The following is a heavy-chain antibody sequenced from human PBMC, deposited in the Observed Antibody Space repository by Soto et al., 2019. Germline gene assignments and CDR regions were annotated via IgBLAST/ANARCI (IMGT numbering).Heavy chain of an antibody. CDR2: ISGSGGST. CDR3: AKDGGYDYLKGYYYYMDV. Sequence: GGSLRLSCAASGFTFSSYAMSWVRQAPGKGLEWVSAISGSGGSTYYADSVKGRFTISRDNSKNTLYLQMNSLRAEDTAVYYCAKDGGYDYLKGYYYYMDVWGKGTTVTVSS. D-gene: IGHD5-12*01. CDR1: GFTFSSYA. V-gene: IGHV3-23*01. J-gene: IGHJ6*03.